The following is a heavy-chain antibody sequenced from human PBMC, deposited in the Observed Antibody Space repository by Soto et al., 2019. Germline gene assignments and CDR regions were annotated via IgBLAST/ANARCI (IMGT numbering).Heavy chain of an antibody. CDR1: GFTFSSYG. V-gene: IGHV3-30*18. D-gene: IGHD2-21*01. Sequence: QVQLVESGGGVVQPGRSLRLSCAASGFTFSSYGMHWVRQAPGKGLEWVAVISYDGSNKYYADSVKGRFTISRDNSKNTLYLQMNSLRAEDTAVYYCVKVGDTSFDIWGQGTMVTVSS. CDR3: VKVGDTSFDI. J-gene: IGHJ3*02. CDR2: ISYDGSNK.